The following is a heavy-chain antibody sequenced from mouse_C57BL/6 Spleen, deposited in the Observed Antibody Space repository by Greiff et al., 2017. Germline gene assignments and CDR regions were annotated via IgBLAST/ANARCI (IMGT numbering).Heavy chain of an antibody. CDR2: FYPGSGSI. CDR1: GYTFTEYT. V-gene: IGHV1-62-2*01. Sequence: VQLKQSGAELVKPGASVKLSCKASGYTFTEYTIHWVKQRSGQGLEWIGWFYPGSGSIKYNEKFKDKATLTADTSSSTVYMRLSRLTSEDSAVFFCARHEAYYGNFDYWGQGTTLTVSS. J-gene: IGHJ2*01. CDR3: ARHEAYYGNFDY. D-gene: IGHD2-10*01.